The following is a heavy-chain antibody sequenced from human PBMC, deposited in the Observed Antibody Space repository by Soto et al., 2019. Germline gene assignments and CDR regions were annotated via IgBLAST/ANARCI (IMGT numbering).Heavy chain of an antibody. V-gene: IGHV4-38-2*01. CDR1: GYSISSGYY. J-gene: IGHJ5*02. D-gene: IGHD6-13*01. CDR3: ARSLLTSSWYAGS. Sequence: LSLTCVVSGYSISSGYYWGWIRQPPGKGLEWIGSIYHSGATYYNPSLKSRVTISLDTSRNQFSLKLTSVTAADTAVYYCARSLLTSSWYAGSWGQGTLVTV. CDR2: IYHSGAT.